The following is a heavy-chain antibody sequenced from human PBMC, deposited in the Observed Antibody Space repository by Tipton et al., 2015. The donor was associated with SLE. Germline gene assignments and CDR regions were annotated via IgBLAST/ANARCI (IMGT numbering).Heavy chain of an antibody. D-gene: IGHD1-26*01. CDR2: ISYDGSNR. CDR3: ARDRVGAFDI. Sequence: RSLRLSCAASGFTFSSYAMHWVRQAPGKGLEWVAVISYDGSNRYYADSVKGRFTISRDNSKNTLYLQMNSLRAEDTAVYYCARDRVGAFDIWGQGTMVTVAS. CDR1: GFTFSSYA. J-gene: IGHJ3*02. V-gene: IGHV3-30-3*01.